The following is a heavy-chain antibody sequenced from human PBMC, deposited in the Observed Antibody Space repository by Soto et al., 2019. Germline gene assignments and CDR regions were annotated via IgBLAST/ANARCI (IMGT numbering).Heavy chain of an antibody. CDR1: GFTFSSYG. J-gene: IGHJ4*02. D-gene: IGHD6-13*01. V-gene: IGHV3-30*18. CDR3: AKTRSKQLVPCLTA. CDR2: ISYDGSNK. Sequence: PGGSLRLSCAASGFTFSSYGMHWVRQAPGKGLEWVAVISYDGSNKYYADSVKGRFTISRDNSKNTLYLQMNSLRAEDTAVYYCAKTRSKQLVPCLTAWGQGTLVTVSS.